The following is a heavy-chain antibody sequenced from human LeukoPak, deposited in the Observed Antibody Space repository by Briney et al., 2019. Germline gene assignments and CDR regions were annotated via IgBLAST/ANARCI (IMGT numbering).Heavy chain of an antibody. CDR2: IYHSGST. CDR3: ARGGYSGKDYNN. V-gene: IGHV4-59*01. Sequence: SEALSLTCTVSGGSMNTYYWTWIRQPPGKGLEWIGYIYHSGSTKYNPSLKSRVTISVDTSKNQFSLNLSSVTAADTAVYYCARGGYSGKDYNNWGQGTLVTVSS. J-gene: IGHJ4*02. CDR1: GGSMNTYY. D-gene: IGHD5-12*01.